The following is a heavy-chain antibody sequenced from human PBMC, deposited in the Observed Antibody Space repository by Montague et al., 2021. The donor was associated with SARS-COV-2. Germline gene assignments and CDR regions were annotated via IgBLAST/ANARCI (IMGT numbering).Heavy chain of an antibody. CDR2: ISTTGVNI. CDR1: GFTFSNYA. D-gene: IGHD3-22*01. Sequence: SLRLSCAASGFTFSNYAMSWVRQAPGKGLECVSTISTTGVNIHSAASVKGRFTISRDNSKRTLYLQMNSLRAEDTAVYYCARGRQHFNMIVVVMTGGEYYFDYWGQGTLVTVSS. J-gene: IGHJ4*02. V-gene: IGHV3-23*01. CDR3: ARGRQHFNMIVVVMTGGEYYFDY.